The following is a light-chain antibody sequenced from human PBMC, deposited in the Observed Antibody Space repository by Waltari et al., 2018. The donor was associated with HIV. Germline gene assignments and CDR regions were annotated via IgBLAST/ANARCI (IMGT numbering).Light chain of an antibody. Sequence: DIVMTQSPDSLAVSLGERATINCKSSQTVFYTSNNKNYLAWYQQKPGHPPKLLIYWASMRDSGVPDRFSGSGSGTDFTLTISRLQTEDVAVYYCQQYYSSPPYTFGQGTKLEIK. V-gene: IGKV4-1*01. CDR1: QTVFYTSNNKNY. CDR3: QQYYSSPPYT. J-gene: IGKJ2*01. CDR2: WAS.